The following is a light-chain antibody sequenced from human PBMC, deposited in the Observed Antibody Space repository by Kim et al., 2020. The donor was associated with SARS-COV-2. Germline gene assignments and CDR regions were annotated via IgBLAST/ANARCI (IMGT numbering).Light chain of an antibody. CDR1: SSLVGDYNY. J-gene: IGLJ3*02. CDR2: DVT. Sequence: QSVLTQPASVSGSPGQSVTISCTGTSSLVGDYNYVSWYQQHPDRAPKLMIYDVTYRPSGVSARFSGSRSGNTAFLTISGLQAADEADYYCTSYTGADTVVFGGGTKLTVL. V-gene: IGLV2-14*03. CDR3: TSYTGADTVV.